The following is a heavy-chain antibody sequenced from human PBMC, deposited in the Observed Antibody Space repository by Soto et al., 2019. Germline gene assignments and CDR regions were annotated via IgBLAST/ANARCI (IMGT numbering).Heavy chain of an antibody. CDR1: GVSISSGNW. CDR3: ARLVYDTRLNYMYFDF. V-gene: IGHV4-4*02. D-gene: IGHD2-8*01. J-gene: IGHJ4*02. Sequence: PSETLSLTCAVPGVSISSGNWWTWVRQTPQRGLEYIGEIFHDGTANYYPSFERRVAISVDTSKNQFSLKLTSVTAADTAIYLCARLVYDTRLNYMYFDFWGQGALVTVSS. CDR2: IFHDGTA.